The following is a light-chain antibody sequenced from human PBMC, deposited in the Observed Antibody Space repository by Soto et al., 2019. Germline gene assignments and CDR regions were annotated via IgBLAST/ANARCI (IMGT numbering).Light chain of an antibody. Sequence: EIVLPQSPGTLSLSPGERSTLSCRASQGVSSYLAWYQQKPGQAPRLLIYDASNRATGIPARFSGSGSGTDFTLTSSRLEPEDFAVYYCQQRSYPITFGQGTRLE. CDR3: QQRSYPIT. CDR2: DAS. CDR1: QGVSSY. J-gene: IGKJ5*01. V-gene: IGKV3D-11*01.